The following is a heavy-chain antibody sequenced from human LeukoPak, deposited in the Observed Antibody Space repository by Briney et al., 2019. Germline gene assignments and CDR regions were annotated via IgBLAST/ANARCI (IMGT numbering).Heavy chain of an antibody. CDR2: IYYSGST. Sequence: LRLSCAASGFTFSSYSMNWVRQHPGKGLEWIGNIYYSGSTYFNPSLKTRITISIDTSKNQFSLKLSSVTAADTAVYYCARQTTVTSRGAFDIWGQGTMVTVSS. CDR1: GFTFSSYS. V-gene: IGHV4-31*02. D-gene: IGHD4-17*01. J-gene: IGHJ3*02. CDR3: ARQTTVTSRGAFDI.